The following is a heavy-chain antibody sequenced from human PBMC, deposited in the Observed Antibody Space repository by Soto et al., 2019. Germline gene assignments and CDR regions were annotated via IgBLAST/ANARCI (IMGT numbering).Heavy chain of an antibody. Sequence: GSLRLSCAASGFTFTRYSMNWVRQAPGKGLEWVSSISSTTNYIYYGDSMKGRFTISRDNAKNSLYLEMNSLRAEDTAVYYCARESEDLTSNFDYWGQGTLVTVSS. CDR2: ISSTTNYI. CDR3: ARESEDLTSNFDY. J-gene: IGHJ4*02. CDR1: GFTFTRYS. V-gene: IGHV3-21*06.